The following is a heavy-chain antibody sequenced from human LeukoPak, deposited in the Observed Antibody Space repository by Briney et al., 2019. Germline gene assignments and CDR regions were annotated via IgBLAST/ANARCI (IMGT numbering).Heavy chain of an antibody. V-gene: IGHV3-13*01. J-gene: IGHJ6*02. Sequence: QSGGSPRLSCAASGFTFSSYDMHWVRQVIGEGLQWVSGIGTAADTYYVGSVKGRFTISRENAKNSLYLQMNNLRAGDTAVYYCARASACGAPSCNLHLGFYYGFDVWGQGTTVTVSS. D-gene: IGHD2-21*01. CDR3: ARASACGAPSCNLHLGFYYGFDV. CDR2: IGTAADT. CDR1: GFTFSSYD.